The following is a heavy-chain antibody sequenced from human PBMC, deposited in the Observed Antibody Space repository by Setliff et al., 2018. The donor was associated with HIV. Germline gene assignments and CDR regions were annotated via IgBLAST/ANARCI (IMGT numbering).Heavy chain of an antibody. CDR1: GGSFSGYY. CDR2: INHSGST. Sequence: PSETLSLTCAVYGGSFSGYYWSWIRQPPGKGLECIGEINHSGSTNHNPSLKSRVTISVDTSKNQFSLKLRSVTAADTAVYYCARRRGYCSGGTCYSGGYWFDPWGQGTLVTVSS. D-gene: IGHD2-15*01. J-gene: IGHJ5*02. CDR3: ARRRGYCSGGTCYSGGYWFDP. V-gene: IGHV4-34*01.